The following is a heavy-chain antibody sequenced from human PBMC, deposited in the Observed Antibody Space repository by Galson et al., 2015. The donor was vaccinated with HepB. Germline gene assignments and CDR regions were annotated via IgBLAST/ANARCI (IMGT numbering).Heavy chain of an antibody. CDR3: AKFVSYGDYERYAFDI. D-gene: IGHD4-17*01. CDR1: GYTFTSYA. V-gene: IGHV7-4-1*02. Sequence: SVKVSCKASGYTFTSYAMNWVRQAPGQGLEWMGWINTNTGNPTYAQGFTGRFVFSLDTSVSTAYLQISSLKAEDTAVYYCAKFVSYGDYERYAFDIWGQGTMVTVSS. CDR2: INTNTGNP. J-gene: IGHJ3*02.